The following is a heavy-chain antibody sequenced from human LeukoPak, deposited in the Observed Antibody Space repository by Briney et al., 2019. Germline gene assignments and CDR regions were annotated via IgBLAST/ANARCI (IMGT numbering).Heavy chain of an antibody. D-gene: IGHD4-23*01. CDR2: IYYSGST. CDR3: ATLTGGDDAFDI. J-gene: IGHJ3*02. CDR1: GGSISTSSYY. V-gene: IGHV4-39*07. Sequence: PSETLSLTCTVSGGSISTSSYYWGWIRQPPGKGLEWIGSIYYSGSTHYNPSLKGRVTISVLTSKNRFSLKLSSVTAADTAVYYCATLTGGDDAFDIWGQGTMVTVSS.